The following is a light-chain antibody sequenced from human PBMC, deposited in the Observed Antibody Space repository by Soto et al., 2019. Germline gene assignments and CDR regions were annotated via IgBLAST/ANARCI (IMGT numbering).Light chain of an antibody. Sequence: DIQMTQSPSTLSASVGDRVTITCRASQSISTWLAWYQQKPGKAPKLLIYDASSLQSGVPSRFSGHGSGTDFTLTLSSLQPDDFATYYCQQYNSYTTFGQGTKVDIK. V-gene: IGKV1-5*01. CDR2: DAS. CDR3: QQYNSYTT. CDR1: QSISTW. J-gene: IGKJ2*01.